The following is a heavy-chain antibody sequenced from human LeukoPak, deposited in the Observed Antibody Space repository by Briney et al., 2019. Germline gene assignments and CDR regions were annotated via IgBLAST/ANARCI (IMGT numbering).Heavy chain of an antibody. Sequence: GGSLRLSCAASGFTVSSNYMSWVRQAPGKGLEWVSVIYSGGSTYYADSVKGRFTISRDNSKNTLYLQMNSLRAEDTAVYYCASGRDRSGYYYFDYWGQGTLVTVSS. CDR1: GFTVSSNY. D-gene: IGHD3-22*01. J-gene: IGHJ4*02. CDR3: ASGRDRSGYYYFDY. V-gene: IGHV3-53*01. CDR2: IYSGGST.